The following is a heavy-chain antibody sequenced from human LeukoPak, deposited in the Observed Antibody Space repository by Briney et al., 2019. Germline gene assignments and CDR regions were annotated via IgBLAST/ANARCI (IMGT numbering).Heavy chain of an antibody. CDR1: GYDFTSVG. CDR2: ISPYNGNT. Sequence: ASVKVSCKASGYDFTSVGITWVRRAPGQGLEWMGWISPYNGNTRYAQKFQGRVAMTTDTSTTTAYMELRGMRFNDTAVYYCARAGPGSGWYFDYWGQGTLVTVSS. V-gene: IGHV1-18*01. J-gene: IGHJ4*02. D-gene: IGHD6-19*01. CDR3: ARAGPGSGWYFDY.